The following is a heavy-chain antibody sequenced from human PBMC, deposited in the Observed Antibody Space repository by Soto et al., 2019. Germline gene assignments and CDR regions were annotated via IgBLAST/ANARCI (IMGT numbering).Heavy chain of an antibody. J-gene: IGHJ4*02. V-gene: IGHV4-34*01. CDR3: ARDKITGLFDY. CDR2: INHSGST. CDR1: GGSFSGYY. D-gene: IGHD2-8*02. Sequence: SETLSLTCAVYGGSFSGYYWTWIRQPPGTGLEWIGEINHSGSTNYNPSLKSRITISVGMSKNQFSLKLTSVTAADTAVYYCARDKITGLFDYWGQGTLVTVSS.